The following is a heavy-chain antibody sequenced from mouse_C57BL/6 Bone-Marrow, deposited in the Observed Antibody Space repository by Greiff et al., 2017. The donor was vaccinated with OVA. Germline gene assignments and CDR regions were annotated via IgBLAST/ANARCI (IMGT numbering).Heavy chain of an antibody. D-gene: IGHD1-1*01. CDR2: IYPGGGYT. V-gene: IGHV1-63*01. CDR1: GYTFTNYW. CDR3: ARVTTDDWYFDV. Sequence: QVQLQQSGAELVRPGTSVKMSCKASGYTFTNYWMGWAKQRPGHGLAWIGIIYPGGGYTNYNEKFKGKATLTADKSSSTAYMQFSSLTSEDSAIYYGARVTTDDWYFDVWGTGTTVTVSS. J-gene: IGHJ1*03.